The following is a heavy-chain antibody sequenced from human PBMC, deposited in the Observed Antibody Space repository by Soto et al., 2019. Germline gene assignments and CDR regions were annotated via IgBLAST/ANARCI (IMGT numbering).Heavy chain of an antibody. Sequence: PGGSLRLSCAASGFTFSSYAMSWVRQAPGKGLEWVSAISGSGGSTYCADSVKGHVTISADKSISTAYLQWSSLKASDTAMYYCARLGSLSYSGSYLLPTDYWGQGTLVTVSS. D-gene: IGHD1-26*01. CDR2: ISGSGGST. CDR3: ARLGSLSYSGSYLLPTDY. V-gene: IGHV3-23*01. J-gene: IGHJ4*02. CDR1: GFTFSSYA.